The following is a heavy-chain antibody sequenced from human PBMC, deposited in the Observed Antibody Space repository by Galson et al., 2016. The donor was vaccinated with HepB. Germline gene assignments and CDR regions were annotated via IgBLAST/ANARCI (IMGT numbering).Heavy chain of an antibody. J-gene: IGHJ6*02. Sequence: SETLSLTCPVSGGSVSSASHYWSWVRQPTGKGLEWIGYISDSESTNYNPSLKGRVTISLDRSKNQFSLRLNSVIAADTAVYYCAKDEGFYNGMDFWGQGTTVTVSS. CDR3: AKDEGFYNGMDF. V-gene: IGHV4-61*01. CDR2: ISDSEST. D-gene: IGHD2-2*02. CDR1: GGSVSSASHY.